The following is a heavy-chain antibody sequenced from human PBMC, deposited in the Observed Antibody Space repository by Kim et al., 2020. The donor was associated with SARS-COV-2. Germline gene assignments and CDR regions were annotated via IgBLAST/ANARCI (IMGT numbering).Heavy chain of an antibody. CDR1: GGSFSGYY. J-gene: IGHJ4*02. CDR2: INHSGST. CDR3: ARGIVFGWQYGSGSYPPYYFDY. D-gene: IGHD3-10*01. V-gene: IGHV4-34*01. Sequence: SETLSLTCAVYGGSFSGYYWSWIRQPPGKGLEWIGEINHSGSTNYNPSLKSRVTISVDTSKNQFSLKLSSVTAADTAVYYCARGIVFGWQYGSGSYPPYYFDYWGQGTLVTVSS.